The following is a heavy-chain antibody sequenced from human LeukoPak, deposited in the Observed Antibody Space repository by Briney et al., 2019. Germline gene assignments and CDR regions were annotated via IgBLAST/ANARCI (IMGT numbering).Heavy chain of an antibody. Sequence: SETLSLTCAVSGYSISSGYYWGWIRQPPGKGLEWIGSIYHSGSTYYNPSLKSRVTISVDTSKNQFSLKLSSVTAADTAVYYCARQAGYFDWLDYWGRGTLVTVSS. CDR3: ARQAGYFDWLDY. V-gene: IGHV4-38-2*01. J-gene: IGHJ4*02. CDR1: GYSISSGYY. CDR2: IYHSGST. D-gene: IGHD3-9*01.